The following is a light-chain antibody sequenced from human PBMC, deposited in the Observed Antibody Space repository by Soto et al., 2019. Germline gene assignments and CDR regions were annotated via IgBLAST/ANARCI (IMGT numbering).Light chain of an antibody. V-gene: IGKV3-15*01. CDR3: QQYDDWPPLT. Sequence: EIVMTQSPATLSVSPGERATLSCRASQSVRSNLAWYQQKPGQAPRLLIYGASTRATGIPARFSGSGSGTEFTLTISSLESEDFAVYYCQQYDDWPPLTFGGGTKV. J-gene: IGKJ4*01. CDR2: GAS. CDR1: QSVRSN.